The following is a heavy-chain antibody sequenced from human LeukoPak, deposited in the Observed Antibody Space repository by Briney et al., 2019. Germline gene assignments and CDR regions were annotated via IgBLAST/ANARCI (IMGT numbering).Heavy chain of an antibody. J-gene: IGHJ5*02. CDR2: INPSGGST. D-gene: IGHD2-2*02. V-gene: IGHV1-46*01. CDR3: ARFIIVVVPAAIPGWFDP. Sequence: ASVKVSCKASGYTFTSYYMHWVRQAPGQGLEWMGIINPSGGSTSYAQKLQGRVTMTTDTSTSTAYMELRSLRSDDTAVYYCARFIIVVVPAAIPGWFDPWGQGTLVTVSS. CDR1: GYTFTSYY.